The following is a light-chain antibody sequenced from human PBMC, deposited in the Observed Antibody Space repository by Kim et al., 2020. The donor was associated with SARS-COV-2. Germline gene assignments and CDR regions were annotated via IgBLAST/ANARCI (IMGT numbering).Light chain of an antibody. J-gene: IGKJ4*01. Sequence: DIQMTQSPSTLSASVGDRVTITCRASQSISSWVAWYQQKPGKAPKLLIYDASSLESGVPSRFSGSGSGTEFTLTISSLQPDDFATYYCQQYNSYSFLTFGGGTKLDIK. CDR2: DAS. CDR3: QQYNSYSFLT. V-gene: IGKV1-5*01. CDR1: QSISSW.